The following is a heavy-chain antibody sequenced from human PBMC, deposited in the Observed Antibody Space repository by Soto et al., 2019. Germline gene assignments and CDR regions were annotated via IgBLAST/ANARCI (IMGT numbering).Heavy chain of an antibody. CDR3: ARGRRGGAYRPVVVPAAMYY. D-gene: IGHD2-2*01. CDR2: INHSGST. J-gene: IGHJ4*02. CDR1: CGSFSGYY. Sequence: SETLSLTCSVYCGSFSGYYWSWIRQPPGKGLEWIGEINHSGSTNYNPSLKSRVTISVDTSKNQFSLKLSSVTAADTAVYYCARGRRGGAYRPVVVPAAMYYWGQGTLVTVSS. V-gene: IGHV4-34*01.